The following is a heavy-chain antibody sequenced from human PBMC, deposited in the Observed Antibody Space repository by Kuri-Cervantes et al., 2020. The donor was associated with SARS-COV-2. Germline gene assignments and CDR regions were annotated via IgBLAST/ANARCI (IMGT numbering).Heavy chain of an antibody. CDR1: GFTFSSYD. CDR2: IGTAGDP. Sequence: GESLKISCAASGFTFSSYDMHWVRQATGKGLEWVSAIGTAGDPYYPGSVKGRFTISRENSKNTLYLQMNSLRAEDTAVYYCARDGPLIVGATLGFIDYWGQGTLVTVSS. V-gene: IGHV3-13*05. CDR3: ARDGPLIVGATLGFIDY. J-gene: IGHJ4*02. D-gene: IGHD1-26*01.